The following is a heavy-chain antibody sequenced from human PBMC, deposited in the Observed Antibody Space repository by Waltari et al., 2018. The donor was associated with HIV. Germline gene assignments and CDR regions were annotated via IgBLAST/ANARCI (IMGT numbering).Heavy chain of an antibody. V-gene: IGHV1-24*01. CDR2: SGRGINEPT. Sequence: QVHLAQSGAEVKKPGASVKVSCKVSGYKLTDLSMHWVRQAPGNGLEWVGSSGRGINEPTLDARMLRGRVTWTEDTSTDTACMGRSGLMSEDTAIYYCATQKVWSSGNYHFDYWGQGTLVTVS. J-gene: IGHJ4*01. CDR3: ATQKVWSSGNYHFDY. D-gene: IGHD1-26*01. CDR1: GYKLTDLS.